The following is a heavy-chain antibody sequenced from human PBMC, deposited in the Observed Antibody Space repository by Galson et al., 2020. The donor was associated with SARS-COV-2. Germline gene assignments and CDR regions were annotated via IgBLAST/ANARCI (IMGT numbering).Heavy chain of an antibody. Sequence: SETLSLTCTASGGTISSHYWSWIRQPPGKGLEWIGYIYYSGSTNYNPSLKSRVTISVDTSKNQFSLKLSSVTAADTAVYYCARAGELLPDGWFDPWGQGTLVTVSS. D-gene: IGHD1-26*01. CDR3: ARAGELLPDGWFDP. V-gene: IGHV4-59*11. CDR2: IYYSGST. CDR1: GGTISSHY. J-gene: IGHJ5*02.